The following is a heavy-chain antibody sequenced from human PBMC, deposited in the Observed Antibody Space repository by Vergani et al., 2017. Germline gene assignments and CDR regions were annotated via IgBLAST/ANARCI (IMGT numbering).Heavy chain of an antibody. J-gene: IGHJ6*02. CDR1: GFTFSSYG. D-gene: IGHD3-10*01. Sequence: QVQLVESGGGVVQPGRSRRLSCAASGFTFSSYGMHWVRQAPGKGLEWVAVISYDGSNKYYADSVKGRFTISRDNSKNTLYLQMNSLRAEDTAVYYCAKDLPVYGSGYYYYGMDVWGQGTTVTVSS. CDR2: ISYDGSNK. V-gene: IGHV3-30*18. CDR3: AKDLPVYGSGYYYYGMDV.